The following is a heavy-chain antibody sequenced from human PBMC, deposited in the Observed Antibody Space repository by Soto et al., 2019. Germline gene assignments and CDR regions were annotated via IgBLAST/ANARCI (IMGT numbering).Heavy chain of an antibody. Sequence: ASVKVSCKASGYTFTGYYMHWVRQAPGQGLEWMGWINPNSGGTNYAQKFQGWVTMTRDTSISTAYMELSRLRSDDTAVYYCARGCYDYYGMDVWGQGTTVTVSS. CDR3: ARGCYDYYGMDV. V-gene: IGHV1-2*04. J-gene: IGHJ6*02. CDR1: GYTFTGYY. CDR2: INPNSGGT.